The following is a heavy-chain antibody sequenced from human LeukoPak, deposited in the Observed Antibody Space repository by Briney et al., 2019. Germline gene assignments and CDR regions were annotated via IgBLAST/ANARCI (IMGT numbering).Heavy chain of an antibody. CDR2: IIPIFGTA. Sequence: SVKVSCKASGYSFASYHIHWVRQAPGQGLEWMGGIIPIFGTANYAQKFQGRVTITADESTSTAYMELSSLRSEDTAVYYCARALMVRGVVNWFDPWGQGTLVTVSS. CDR1: GYSFASYH. V-gene: IGHV1-69*13. J-gene: IGHJ5*02. CDR3: ARALMVRGVVNWFDP. D-gene: IGHD3-10*01.